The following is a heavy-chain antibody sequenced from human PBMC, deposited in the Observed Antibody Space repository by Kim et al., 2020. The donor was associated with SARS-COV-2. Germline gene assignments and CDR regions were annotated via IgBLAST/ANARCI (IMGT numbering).Heavy chain of an antibody. CDR2: ISSSGSTI. D-gene: IGHD3-3*01. CDR1: GFTFSDYY. Sequence: GGSLRLSCAASGFTFSDYYMSWIRQAPGKGLEWVSYISSSGSTIYYADSVKGRFTISRDNAKNSLYLQMNSLRAEDTAVYYCARLYDFWSGYHPPDYWGQGTLVTVSS. CDR3: ARLYDFWSGYHPPDY. V-gene: IGHV3-11*01. J-gene: IGHJ4*02.